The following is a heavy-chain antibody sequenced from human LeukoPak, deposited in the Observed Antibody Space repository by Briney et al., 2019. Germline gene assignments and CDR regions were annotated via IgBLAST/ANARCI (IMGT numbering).Heavy chain of an antibody. Sequence: ASVKVSCKASGYTFTGYFMHWVRQAPGQGLEWMGLINPGTGATSNAQKFQGRVTMTRDPSTSTFYMEVSGLRSEDTAIYYCARRHAGQWLDYFDFWGQGTLVTVSS. J-gene: IGHJ4*02. CDR3: ARRHAGQWLDYFDF. V-gene: IGHV1-46*01. CDR1: GYTFTGYF. CDR2: INPGTGAT. D-gene: IGHD6-19*01.